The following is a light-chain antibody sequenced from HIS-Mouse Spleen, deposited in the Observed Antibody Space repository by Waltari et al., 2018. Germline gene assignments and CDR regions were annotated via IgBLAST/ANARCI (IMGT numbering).Light chain of an antibody. CDR3: QQRSNWPPLT. V-gene: IGKV3-11*01. J-gene: IGKJ4*01. Sequence: EIRDAEAPSHLSLSPGERATLSCRARQRGSSYLGWDQQKPGQAPRLLIYDASNRATGIPARFSGSGSGTDFTLTISSLESEDFAVYYCQQRSNWPPLTFGGGTKVEIK. CDR2: DAS. CDR1: QRGSSY.